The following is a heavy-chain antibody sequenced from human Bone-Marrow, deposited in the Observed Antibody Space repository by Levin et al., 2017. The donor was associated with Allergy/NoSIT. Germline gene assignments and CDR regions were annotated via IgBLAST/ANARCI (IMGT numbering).Heavy chain of an antibody. CDR3: ARQYTEVGTPFDD. CDR1: TYPFSKSW. Sequence: GESLKISCKVSTYPFSKSWIGWVRQRPGQRLEWMGIIYPGDSDTRYSPSFHGLVTISVDKSISTVYLQWTALKASDTAMYYCARQYTEVGTPFDDWGQGSLVTVSS. D-gene: IGHD2-21*02. J-gene: IGHJ4*02. CDR2: IYPGDSDT. V-gene: IGHV5-51*01.